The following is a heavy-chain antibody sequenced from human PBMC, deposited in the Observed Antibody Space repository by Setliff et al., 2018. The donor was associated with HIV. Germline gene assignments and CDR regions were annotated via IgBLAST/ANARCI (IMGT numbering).Heavy chain of an antibody. Sequence: KPSETLSLTCSVSGGSMTRNYWSWIRQPPGKGLEWIGYIYYSGTTNYNPSLKSRVTFSVDMSKTQVSLKLTSVTAADTAMYFCARVRGGNFWSGSYSLPASDAFDVWGQGTMVTVSS. D-gene: IGHD3-3*01. CDR1: GGSMTRNY. CDR3: ARVRGGNFWSGSYSLPASDAFDV. V-gene: IGHV4-59*01. CDR2: IYYSGTT. J-gene: IGHJ3*01.